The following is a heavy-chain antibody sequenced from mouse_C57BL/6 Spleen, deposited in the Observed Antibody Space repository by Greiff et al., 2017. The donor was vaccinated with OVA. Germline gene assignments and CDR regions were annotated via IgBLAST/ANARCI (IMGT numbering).Heavy chain of an antibody. CDR2: ISSGSSTI. CDR1: GFTFSDYG. CDR3: ARSGSNYGYFDV. D-gene: IGHD2-5*01. V-gene: IGHV5-17*01. Sequence: EVKLMESGGGLVKPGGSLKLSCAASGFTFSDYGMHWVRQAPEKGLEWVAYISSGSSTIYYADTVKGRFTISRDNAKNTLFLQMTSLRSEDTAMYYCARSGSNYGYFDVWGTGTTVTVSS. J-gene: IGHJ1*03.